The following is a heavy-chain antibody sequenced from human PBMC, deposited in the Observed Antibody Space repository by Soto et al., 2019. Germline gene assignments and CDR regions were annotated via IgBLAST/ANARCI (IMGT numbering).Heavy chain of an antibody. CDR2: ISGSGGST. CDR1: GFTFSSYA. V-gene: IGHV3-23*01. D-gene: IGHD2-2*01. J-gene: IGHJ1*01. Sequence: GSLRLSCAASGFTFSSYAMSWVRQAPGKGLEWVSAISGSGGSTYYADSVKGRFFISRDNSDNTLHLQMNSLRDDDTAIYYCAKRRLNTITSLSDYWGQGVQVTVSS. CDR3: AKRRLNTITSLSDY.